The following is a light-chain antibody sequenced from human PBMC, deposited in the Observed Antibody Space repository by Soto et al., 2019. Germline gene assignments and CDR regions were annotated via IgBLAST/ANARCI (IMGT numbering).Light chain of an antibody. J-gene: IGLJ2*01. CDR1: SNDIGANDY. V-gene: IGLV2-14*01. CDR2: EAA. Sequence: QSALTQPASVSGSPGQSITISCTGTSNDIGANDYFSWYQHHPGQAPKILIYEAANRPSGVSHRFSGSKSVNTASLTISGLQAEDEADYFCTSYTSTSTLVFGGGTKLTVL. CDR3: TSYTSTSTLV.